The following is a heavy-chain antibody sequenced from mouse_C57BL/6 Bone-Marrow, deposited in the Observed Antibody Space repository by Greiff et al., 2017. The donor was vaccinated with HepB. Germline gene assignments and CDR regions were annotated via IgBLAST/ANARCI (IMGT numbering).Heavy chain of an antibody. D-gene: IGHD1-1*01. J-gene: IGHJ4*01. CDR3: ARSGYDGSSLYYYAMDY. Sequence: QVQLQQPGAELVRPGSSMKLSCKASGYTFTSYWMHWVKQRPIQGLEWIGNIDPSDSETHYNQKFKDKATLTVDKSSSTAYMQLSSLTSEDSAVYYCARSGYDGSSLYYYAMDYWGQGTSVTVSS. CDR2: IDPSDSET. CDR1: GYTFTSYW. V-gene: IGHV1-52*01.